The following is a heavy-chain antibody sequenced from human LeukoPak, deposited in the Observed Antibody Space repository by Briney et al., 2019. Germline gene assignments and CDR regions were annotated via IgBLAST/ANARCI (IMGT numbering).Heavy chain of an antibody. D-gene: IGHD5-24*01. Sequence: SETLSLTCSVSGGSISSGHYYWAWIRQPPGKGLQWIGSIYYSGTTYNNPSLKSRVTISVDTSKNQFPLNLSSVTAADTAVYYCARASGGRWLQFAAFDIWGQGTMVTVSS. J-gene: IGHJ3*02. CDR2: IYYSGTT. V-gene: IGHV4-39*06. CDR3: ARASGGRWLQFAAFDI. CDR1: GGSISSGHYY.